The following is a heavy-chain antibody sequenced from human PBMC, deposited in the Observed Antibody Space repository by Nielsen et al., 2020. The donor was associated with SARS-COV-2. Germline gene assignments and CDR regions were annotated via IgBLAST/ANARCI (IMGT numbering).Heavy chain of an antibody. CDR3: TPTYYDFWSGYMDV. D-gene: IGHD3-3*01. CDR2: IKSKTDGGTT. CDR1: GFTFSNAW. J-gene: IGHJ6*02. Sequence: GESLKISCAASGFTFSNAWMSWVRQAPGKGLEWVGRIKSKTDGGTTDYAAPVKGRFTISRDDSKNTLYLQMNSLKTEDTAVYYCTPTYYDFWSGYMDVWGQGTTVTVSS. V-gene: IGHV3-15*01.